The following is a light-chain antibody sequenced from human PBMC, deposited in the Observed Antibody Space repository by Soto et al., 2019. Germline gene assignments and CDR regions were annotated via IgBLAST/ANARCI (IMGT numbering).Light chain of an antibody. V-gene: IGLV2-14*01. CDR1: SSDVGAYNY. CDR3: SSYTSTTWV. J-gene: IGLJ3*02. Sequence: QSALTQPASVSGFPGQSITVSCTGTSSDVGAYNYVSWYQQHPGKAPKLMIYEVSNRPSGVSNRFSGSKSGSTASLTIFGLQAEDEADYYCSSYTSTTWVFGGGTQLTVL. CDR2: EVS.